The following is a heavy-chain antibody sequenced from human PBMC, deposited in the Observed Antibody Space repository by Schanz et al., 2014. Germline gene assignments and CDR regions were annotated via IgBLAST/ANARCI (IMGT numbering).Heavy chain of an antibody. D-gene: IGHD2-15*01. CDR3: SKDKQGSRSDDS. CDR1: GLNFDYYG. CDR2: IGYDGSEK. J-gene: IGHJ5*01. Sequence: QVQLVESGGGVVQPGRSLRLSCATSGLNFDYYGMNWVRQAPGKGLEWVANIGYDGSEKYYVDSVKGRFTISRDNSKDTLYLEMNRLRVDDTAVYYCSKDKQGSRSDDSWGQGTLVNVSS. V-gene: IGHV3-33*06.